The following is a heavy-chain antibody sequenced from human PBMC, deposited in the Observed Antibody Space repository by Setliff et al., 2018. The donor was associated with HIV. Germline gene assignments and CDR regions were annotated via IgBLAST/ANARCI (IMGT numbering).Heavy chain of an antibody. J-gene: IGHJ4*02. CDR3: ARDTAYSFDY. CDR1: ELPFSYSG. D-gene: IGHD5-18*01. CDR2: INPDGRQR. V-gene: IGHV3-7*01. Sequence: PGGSLRLSCAASELPFSYSGMDWVRQAPGKGLEWVANINPDGRQRNYADSVKGRFTISRDNADNSLYLQVNSLRAEDTAVYYCARDTAYSFDYWGQGTLVTVSS.